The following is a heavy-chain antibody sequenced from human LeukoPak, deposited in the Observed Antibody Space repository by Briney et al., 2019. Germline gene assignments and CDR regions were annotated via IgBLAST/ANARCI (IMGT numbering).Heavy chain of an antibody. J-gene: IGHJ4*02. CDR3: ARDGNTYETDY. CDR2: IYSGGST. D-gene: IGHD5-18*01. Sequence: GGSLRLSCAASGFTVSSNYMSWVRQAPGKGLEWVSVIYSGGSTYYADSVKGRFTISRDNSKNTLYLQMNSLRAEDTAVYYCARDGNTYETDYWGQGTLVTVSS. V-gene: IGHV3-66*01. CDR1: GFTVSSNY.